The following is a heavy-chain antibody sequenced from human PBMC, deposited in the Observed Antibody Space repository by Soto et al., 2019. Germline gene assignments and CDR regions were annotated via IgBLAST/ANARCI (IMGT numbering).Heavy chain of an antibody. D-gene: IGHD3-22*01. V-gene: IGHV4-31*03. CDR2: IYYSGST. CDR1: GGSISSGGYY. CDR3: AREDHDSSGYYFQH. Sequence: SDTLSLTCTVSGGSISSGGYYWSWIRQHPGKGLEWIGYIYYSGSTYYNPSLKSRVTISVDTSKNQFSLKLSSVTAADTAVYYCAREDHDSSGYYFQHWGQGTLVTVSS. J-gene: IGHJ1*01.